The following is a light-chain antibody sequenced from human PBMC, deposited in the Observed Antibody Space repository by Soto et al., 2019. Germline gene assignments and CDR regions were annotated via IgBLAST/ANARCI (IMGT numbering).Light chain of an antibody. J-gene: IGLJ3*02. CDR1: SSNIGAGYD. Sequence: QSVLTQPPSVSGAPGQRVTIYCTGSSSNIGAGYDVHWYQQLPGTAPKLLIYGNSNRPSGVPDRFSGSKSGTSASLAITGLRAEDEADYYCQSYDSSLSGWVFCGGTKVTVL. V-gene: IGLV1-40*01. CDR3: QSYDSSLSGWV. CDR2: GNS.